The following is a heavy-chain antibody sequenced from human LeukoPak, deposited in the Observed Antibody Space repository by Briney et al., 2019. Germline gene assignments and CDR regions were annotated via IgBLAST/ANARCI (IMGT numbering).Heavy chain of an antibody. CDR3: AKQVPYGSGSRGPDY. CDR1: GFTFSSYE. Sequence: PGGSLRLSCAASGFTFSSYEMNWVRQAPGKGLEWVSVISGSGGSTYYADSVKGRFTISRDNSKNTLYLQMNSLRAEDTAVYYCAKQVPYGSGSRGPDYWGQGTLVTVSS. CDR2: ISGSGGST. V-gene: IGHV3-23*01. D-gene: IGHD3-10*01. J-gene: IGHJ4*02.